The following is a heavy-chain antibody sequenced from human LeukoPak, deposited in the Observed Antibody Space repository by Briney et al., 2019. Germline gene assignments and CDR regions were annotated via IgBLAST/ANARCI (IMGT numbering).Heavy chain of an antibody. V-gene: IGHV3-74*01. CDR1: GFTFITYW. CDR2: INPDGSTT. J-gene: IGHJ4*02. D-gene: IGHD6-19*01. Sequence: PGGPLRLSCAASGFTFITYWMHRVRQAPGKGLVWVSRINPDGSTTSYADSVKGRFTVSRDNAKNTLYLQMNSLRAEDTAVYYCARVSIGWYHFDYWGQGTLVTVSS. CDR3: ARVSIGWYHFDY.